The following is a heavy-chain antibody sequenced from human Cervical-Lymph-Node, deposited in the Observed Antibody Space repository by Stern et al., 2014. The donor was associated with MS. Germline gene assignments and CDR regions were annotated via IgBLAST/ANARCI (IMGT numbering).Heavy chain of an antibody. CDR3: ATDLKDY. V-gene: IGHV3-7*01. CDR1: GLTFSDYW. J-gene: IGHJ4*02. CDR2: IQADGSQK. Sequence: EMQLVESGGGLVPPGGSLRLSCAVSGLTFSDYWMNWVRQAPGKGLEWVATIQADGSQKYYLDSVKGRFTISRDNAKNALDLQMNGLGAEDTAVYYCATDLKDYWGQGTLVTVSS.